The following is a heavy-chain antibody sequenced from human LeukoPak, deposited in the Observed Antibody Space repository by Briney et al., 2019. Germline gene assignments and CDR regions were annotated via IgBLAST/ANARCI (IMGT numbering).Heavy chain of an antibody. CDR2: IYYSGST. D-gene: IGHD6-6*01. Sequence: SETLSLTCTVSGGSISSYYWSWIRQPPGKGLEWIGYIYYSGSTNYNPSLKSRVTISVDTSKNQFSLKLSSVTAADTAVYYCARSVAARTGGIYFQHWGQGTLVTVSS. V-gene: IGHV4-59*01. CDR1: GGSISSYY. J-gene: IGHJ1*01. CDR3: ARSVAARTGGIYFQH.